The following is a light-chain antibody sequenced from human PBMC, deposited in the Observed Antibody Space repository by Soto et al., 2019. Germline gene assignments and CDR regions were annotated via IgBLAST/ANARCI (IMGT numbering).Light chain of an antibody. CDR2: HAS. J-gene: IGKJ1*01. CDR3: QQYRTYP. Sequence: IQLTQSPTTLPASVGDRVTLTCRASESISNWLAWYQQRPGTAPKLLIYHASILETAVPSRFSGNGSGTEFKLTISSLQPGDFATYYCQQYRTYPFGQGSRVEIK. V-gene: IGKV1-5*01. CDR1: ESISNW.